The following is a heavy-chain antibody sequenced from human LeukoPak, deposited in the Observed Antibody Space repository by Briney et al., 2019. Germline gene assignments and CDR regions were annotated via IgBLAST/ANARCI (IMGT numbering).Heavy chain of an antibody. CDR3: ARDYYYDSSGYYYRHAFDI. CDR2: IYSGGST. J-gene: IGHJ3*02. CDR1: GFTVSSNY. D-gene: IGHD3-22*01. Sequence: PGGSLRLSCAASGFTVSSNYMSWVRQAPGKGLEWVSVIYSGGSTYYADSVKGRFTISRDNSKNTLCLQMNSLRAEDTAVYYCARDYYYDSSGYYYRHAFDIWGQGTMVTVSS. V-gene: IGHV3-53*01.